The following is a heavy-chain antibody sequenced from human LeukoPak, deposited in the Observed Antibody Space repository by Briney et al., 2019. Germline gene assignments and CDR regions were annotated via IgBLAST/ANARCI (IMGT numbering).Heavy chain of an antibody. D-gene: IGHD1/OR15-1a*01. CDR3: AKDLSPTEQHYGMDV. CDR1: GFTFSSYG. J-gene: IGHJ6*02. CDR2: ISYDGSNK. V-gene: IGHV3-30*18. Sequence: GGSLRLSCAASGFTFSSYGMHWVRQAPGKGLEWVAVISYDGSNKYYADSVKGRFTISRDNSKNTLYLQMNSLRAEDTAVYYCAKDLSPTEQHYGMDVWGQGTTVTVSS.